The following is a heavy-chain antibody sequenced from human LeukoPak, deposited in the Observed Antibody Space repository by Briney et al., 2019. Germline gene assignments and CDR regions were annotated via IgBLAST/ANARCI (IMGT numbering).Heavy chain of an antibody. D-gene: IGHD5-18*01. J-gene: IGHJ4*02. Sequence: GASVKVSCKVSGYTLTELSMHWVRQAPGKGLEWMGGFDPEDGETIYAQKFQGRVTMTEDTSTDTAYMELSSLRSEDTAVYYCASPGYSYGNFDYWGQGTLVTVSS. V-gene: IGHV1-24*01. CDR3: ASPGYSYGNFDY. CDR2: FDPEDGET. CDR1: GYTLTELS.